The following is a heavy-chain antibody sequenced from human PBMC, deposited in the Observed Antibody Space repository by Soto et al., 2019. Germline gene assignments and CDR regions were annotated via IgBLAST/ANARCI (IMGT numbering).Heavy chain of an antibody. CDR3: TRDRGRFLEWLALNHYFDY. J-gene: IGHJ4*02. Sequence: GGSLRLSCTASGFTFGDYAMSWFRQAPGKGLEWVGFIRSKAYGGTTEYAASVKGRFTISRDDSKSIAYLQMNSLKTEDTAVYYCTRDRGRFLEWLALNHYFDYWGQGTLVTVSS. D-gene: IGHD3-3*01. CDR1: GFTFGDYA. CDR2: IRSKAYGGTT. V-gene: IGHV3-49*03.